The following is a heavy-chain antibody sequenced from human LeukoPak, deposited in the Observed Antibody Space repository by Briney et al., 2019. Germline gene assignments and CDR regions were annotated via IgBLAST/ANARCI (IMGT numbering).Heavy chain of an antibody. Sequence: SETLSLTCTVSGGSISSYYWSWLRQPPGKGLEWIGYIYYSGSTNYNPSLKSRVTISVDTSKNQFSLKLSSVTAADTAVYYCARVGHNYGDYYYYMDVWGKGTTVTVSS. J-gene: IGHJ6*03. CDR2: IYYSGST. CDR1: GGSISSYY. V-gene: IGHV4-59*01. D-gene: IGHD5-18*01. CDR3: ARVGHNYGDYYYYMDV.